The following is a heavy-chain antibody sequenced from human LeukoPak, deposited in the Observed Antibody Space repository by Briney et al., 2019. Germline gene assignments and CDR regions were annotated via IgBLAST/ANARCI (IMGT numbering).Heavy chain of an antibody. CDR1: GGSISSSSNY. CDR3: ARLDVVIVPAHPSV. V-gene: IGHV4-39*01. CDR2: IYYSGST. J-gene: IGHJ3*01. Sequence: SETLSLTCTVSGGSISSSSNYWGWLRQPPGKGLEWIGSIYYSGSTYYSSSFKRRLTITVDTSMNQFSLKLCSVTAADTAVYYCARLDVVIVPAHPSVWGQGTMVTVSS. D-gene: IGHD2-2*03.